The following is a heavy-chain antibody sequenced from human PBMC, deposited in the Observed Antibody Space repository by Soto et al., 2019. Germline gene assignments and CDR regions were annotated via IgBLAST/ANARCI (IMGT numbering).Heavy chain of an antibody. D-gene: IGHD4-4*01. CDR3: AREVRSNYYFDY. CDR1: GGSISSGGYS. CDR2: IYHSGST. J-gene: IGHJ4*02. Sequence: LSLTCAVSGGSISSGGYSWSWIRQPPGKGLEWIGYIYHSGSTYYNPSLKSRVTISVDRSKNQFSLKLSSVTAADTAVYYCAREVRSNYYFDYWGQGTLVTVSS. V-gene: IGHV4-30-2*01.